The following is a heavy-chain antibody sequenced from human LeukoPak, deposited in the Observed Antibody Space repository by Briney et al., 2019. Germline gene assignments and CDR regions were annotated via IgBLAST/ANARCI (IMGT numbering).Heavy chain of an antibody. Sequence: GGSLRLSCAGTGFSFSNFGMNWVRQAPGKGLECVSFISGSSGTIYYADSVKGRFTISRDNTKNSLYLQMTSLRAEDTAIYYCARERGGFGGYLPYYYLDVWGKGTTVTVSS. J-gene: IGHJ6*03. D-gene: IGHD5-12*01. CDR3: ARERGGFGGYLPYYYLDV. V-gene: IGHV3-48*04. CDR1: GFSFSNFG. CDR2: ISGSSGTI.